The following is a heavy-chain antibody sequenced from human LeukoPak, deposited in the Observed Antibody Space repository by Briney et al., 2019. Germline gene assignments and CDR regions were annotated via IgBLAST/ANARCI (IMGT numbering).Heavy chain of an antibody. CDR1: GYTFTSYY. CDR3: ATVSYDILTGYYSPFDY. CDR2: FDPEDGET. D-gene: IGHD3-9*01. J-gene: IGHJ4*02. V-gene: IGHV1-24*01. Sequence: ASVKVSCKASGYTFTSYYMHWVRQAPGKGLEWMGGFDPEDGETIYAQKFQGRVTMTEDTSTDTAYMELSSLRSEDTAVYYCATVSYDILTGYYSPFDYWGQGTLVTVSS.